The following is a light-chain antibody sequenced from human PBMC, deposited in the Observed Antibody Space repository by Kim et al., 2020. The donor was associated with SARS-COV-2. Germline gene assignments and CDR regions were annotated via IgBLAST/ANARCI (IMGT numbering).Light chain of an antibody. J-gene: IGLJ1*01. CDR1: SSNIGSNT. V-gene: IGLV1-44*01. Sequence: QWVTIACSRSSSNIGSNTVNWYQQRPGTAPKLLIYSNNQRPSGVPDRFSGSKSGTSASLAISGLQSEDEADYYCAAWDDSLNGYVFGTGTKVTVL. CDR3: AAWDDSLNGYV. CDR2: SNN.